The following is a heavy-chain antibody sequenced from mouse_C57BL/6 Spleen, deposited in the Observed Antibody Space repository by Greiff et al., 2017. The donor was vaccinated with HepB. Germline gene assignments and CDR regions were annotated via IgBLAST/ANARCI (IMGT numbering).Heavy chain of an antibody. V-gene: IGHV5-17*01. D-gene: IGHD2-4*01. Sequence: EVQVVESGGGLVKPGGSLKLSCAASGFTFSDYGMHWVRQAPEKGLEWVAYISSGSSTIYYADTVKGRFTISRDNAKNTLFLQMTSLRSEDTAMYYCASEGRLKDYAMDYWGQRTSVTVSS. CDR1: GFTFSDYG. J-gene: IGHJ4*01. CDR2: ISSGSSTI. CDR3: ASEGRLKDYAMDY.